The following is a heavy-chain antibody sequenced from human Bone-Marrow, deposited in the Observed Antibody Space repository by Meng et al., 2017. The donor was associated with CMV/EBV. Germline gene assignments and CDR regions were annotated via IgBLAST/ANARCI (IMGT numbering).Heavy chain of an antibody. CDR2: IYYSGST. CDR1: GGSISSGDYY. D-gene: IGHD3-16*02. J-gene: IGHJ6*02. V-gene: IGHV4-30-4*08. Sequence: SETLSLTCTVSGGSISSGDYYWSWIRQPPGKGLEWIGYIYYSGSTYYNPSLKSRVTISVDTSKNQFSLKLSSVTAADTAVYYCARVVYRALHYYYYGMDVWGQGTTVTVSS. CDR3: ARVVYRALHYYYYGMDV.